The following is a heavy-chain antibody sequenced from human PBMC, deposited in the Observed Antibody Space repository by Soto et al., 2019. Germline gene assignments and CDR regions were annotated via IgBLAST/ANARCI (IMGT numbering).Heavy chain of an antibody. Sequence: PSETLSLTCAVYGGSFSGYYWSWIRQPPGKGLEWIGEINHSGSTNYNPSLKSRVTISVDTSKNQFSLKLSSVTAADTAVYYCARGPYGSGSYYNGGFYGMDVWGQGTTVTVSS. CDR1: GGSFSGYY. V-gene: IGHV4-34*01. CDR2: INHSGST. CDR3: ARGPYGSGSYYNGGFYGMDV. J-gene: IGHJ6*02. D-gene: IGHD3-10*01.